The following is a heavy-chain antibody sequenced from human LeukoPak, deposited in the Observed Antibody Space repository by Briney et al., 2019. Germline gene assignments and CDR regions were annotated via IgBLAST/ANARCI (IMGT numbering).Heavy chain of an antibody. CDR2: ISSSSSYI. CDR3: AKGFVGYGSGSYYIPRIVYGMDV. Sequence: GGSLRLSCAASGFTFSSYSMNWVRQAPGKGLEGVSSISSSSSYIYYADSVKGRFTISRDNAKNSLYLQMNSLRAEDTAVYYCAKGFVGYGSGSYYIPRIVYGMDVWGQGTTVTVSS. D-gene: IGHD3-10*01. CDR1: GFTFSSYS. V-gene: IGHV3-21*04. J-gene: IGHJ6*02.